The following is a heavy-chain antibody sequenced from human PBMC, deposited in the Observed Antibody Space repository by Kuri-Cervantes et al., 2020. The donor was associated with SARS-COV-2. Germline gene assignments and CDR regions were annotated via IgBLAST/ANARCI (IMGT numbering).Heavy chain of an antibody. J-gene: IGHJ4*02. Sequence: GSLRLSCTVSGGSISSHYWSWIRQPPGKGLEWIGEINHSGSTNYNPSLKSRVTISVDTSKNQFSLKLSSVTAADTAVYYCARGLVPGITDYWGQGTLVTVSS. CDR1: GGSISSHY. V-gene: IGHV4-34*01. CDR2: INHSGST. CDR3: ARGLVPGITDY. D-gene: IGHD6-13*01.